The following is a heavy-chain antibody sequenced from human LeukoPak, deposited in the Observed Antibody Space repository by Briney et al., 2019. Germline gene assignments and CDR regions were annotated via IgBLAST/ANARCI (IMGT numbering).Heavy chain of an antibody. V-gene: IGHV4-30-4*01. Sequence: SETLSLTCTVSGGSFSGYHWCWIRQPPGKGLEWIGYIYYSGSTYYNPSLKSRVTISVDTSKNQFSLKLSSVTAADTAVYYCARDPLYNSHAFDIWGQGTMVTVSS. D-gene: IGHD2/OR15-2a*01. CDR1: GGSFSGYH. CDR2: IYYSGST. J-gene: IGHJ3*02. CDR3: ARDPLYNSHAFDI.